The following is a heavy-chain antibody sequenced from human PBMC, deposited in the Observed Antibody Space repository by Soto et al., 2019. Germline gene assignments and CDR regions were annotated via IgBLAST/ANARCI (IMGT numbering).Heavy chain of an antibody. CDR2: ISASGGAT. Sequence: GWSLRLSCVASRFTFTSYAMSWFRQAPGKGLEWVAAISASGGATIHADSVKGRLTISRDNSKNTLYLQMNSLRAEDTAVYYCAKDVEGGSLFRGAFDYWGQGTQVTVSS. V-gene: IGHV3-23*01. J-gene: IGHJ4*02. CDR1: RFTFTSYA. CDR3: AKDVEGGSLFRGAFDY. D-gene: IGHD1-26*01.